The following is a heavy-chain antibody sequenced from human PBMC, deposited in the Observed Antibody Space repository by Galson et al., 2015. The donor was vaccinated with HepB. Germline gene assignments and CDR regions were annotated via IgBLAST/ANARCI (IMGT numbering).Heavy chain of an antibody. CDR2: INPNSDGT. D-gene: IGHD6-19*01. CDR1: GYTFSDYY. CDR3: ARSDQWLGSNRFDP. Sequence: SVKVSCKASGYTFSDYYIHWVRQAPGQGLEWVRRINPNSDGTNYAQKFQGRVTVTRDTSVSTAYMELTSLTSDDTAVYYCARSDQWLGSNRFDPWGQGTLVTVSS. V-gene: IGHV1-2*06. J-gene: IGHJ5*02.